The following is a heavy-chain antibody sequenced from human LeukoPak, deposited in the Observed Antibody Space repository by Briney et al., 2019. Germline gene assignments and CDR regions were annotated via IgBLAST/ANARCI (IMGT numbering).Heavy chain of an antibody. D-gene: IGHD3-16*01. CDR3: ARRSYDYFDY. V-gene: IGHV1-8*02. CDR1: GYTFTGYY. J-gene: IGHJ4*02. Sequence: ASVKVSCKASGYTFTGYYMHWVRQAPGQGLEWMGWMNPNSGNTGYAQKFQGRVTMTRNTSISTAYMELSSLRSEDTAVYYCARRSYDYFDYWGQGTLVTVSS. CDR2: MNPNSGNT.